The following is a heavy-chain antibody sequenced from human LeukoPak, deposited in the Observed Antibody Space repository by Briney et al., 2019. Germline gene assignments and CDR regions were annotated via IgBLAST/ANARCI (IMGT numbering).Heavy chain of an antibody. CDR1: GGSISCGRYY. D-gene: IGHD3-10*01. J-gene: IGHJ5*02. V-gene: IGHV4-61*02. Sequence: PSQTLSLTCTVSGGSISCGRYYWSSIPQPAGKGLEWLGPIYSRRRTKYPPPLNNRVTISVDTSKNPFSLKLSSVTAADTAVYYCARTYRGNWFDPWGQGTLVTVSS. CDR2: IYSRRRT. CDR3: ARTYRGNWFDP.